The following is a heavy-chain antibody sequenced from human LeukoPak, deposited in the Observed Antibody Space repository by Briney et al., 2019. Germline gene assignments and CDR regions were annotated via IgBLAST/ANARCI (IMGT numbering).Heavy chain of an antibody. V-gene: IGHV5-51*01. CDR3: ARQVVRGVPYADNEPVNWFDP. CDR1: GYSFTSYW. D-gene: IGHD3-10*02. J-gene: IGHJ5*02. Sequence: GESLKISCKGSGYSFTSYWIGWVRQMPGKGLEWMGIIYPGDSDTRYSPSFQGQVTIPADKSISTAYLQWSSLKASDTAMYYCARQVVRGVPYADNEPVNWFDPWGQGTLVTVSS. CDR2: IYPGDSDT.